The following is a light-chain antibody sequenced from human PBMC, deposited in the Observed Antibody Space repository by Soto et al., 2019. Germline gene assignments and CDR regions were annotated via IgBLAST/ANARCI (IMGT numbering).Light chain of an antibody. V-gene: IGKV3-15*01. Sequence: EIVMTQSPATLSVSPGDRATLSCRASESVTSSLAWYQQKPGQPPRLVLKRIFIRAIGVPARFSGSGSETEFTLTINGLQSEDSGVYYCLQHYAWPWTFGQGTKVDIK. CDR3: LQHYAWPWT. CDR1: ESVTSS. CDR2: RIF. J-gene: IGKJ1*01.